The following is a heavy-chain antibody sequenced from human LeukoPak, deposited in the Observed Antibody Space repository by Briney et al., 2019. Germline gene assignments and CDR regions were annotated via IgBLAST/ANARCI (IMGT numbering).Heavy chain of an antibody. J-gene: IGHJ3*02. CDR3: ARLRLRYTRNGDSTSYEVFDI. CDR2: IHYSGTT. D-gene: IGHD2-21*01. V-gene: IGHV4-59*01. CDR1: GDSISSYY. Sequence: SETLSLTCTVSGDSISSYYWSWIRQPPGKGLEWIGFIHYSGTTNYNPSLKRRVTISVGMSKNQFSLRLSSVTAADTAVYYCARLRLRYTRNGDSTSYEVFDIWGQGTVVTVSS.